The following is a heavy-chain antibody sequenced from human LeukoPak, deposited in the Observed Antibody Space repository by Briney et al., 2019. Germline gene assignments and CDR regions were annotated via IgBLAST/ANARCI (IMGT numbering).Heavy chain of an antibody. CDR2: IDWDDDK. D-gene: IGHD2-15*01. V-gene: IGHV2-70*11. Sequence: SGPALVKPTQTLTLTCTFSGFSLSTSGMCASWIRQPPGKALEWLARIDWDDDKYYSTSLKTRLIISKDTSKNQVVLTMTNMDPVDTATYYCARITMGGVAAYWGQGTLVTVSS. CDR1: GFSLSTSGMC. J-gene: IGHJ4*02. CDR3: ARITMGGVAAY.